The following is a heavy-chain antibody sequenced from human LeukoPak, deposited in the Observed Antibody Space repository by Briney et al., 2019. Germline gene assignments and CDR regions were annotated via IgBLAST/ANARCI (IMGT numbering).Heavy chain of an antibody. V-gene: IGHV3-30*04. CDR2: ISYDGSNK. Sequence: PGGSLRLSCAASGFTFSKYAMHWVRQGPGKGLEGVAVISYDGSNKYYGDSVKGGFTISRDNAENTLYLQMNSVRGEDRAGYYWVRGADTGYSSDSWGQGPLLTVSS. CDR1: GFTFSKYA. CDR3: VRGADTGYSSDS. J-gene: IGHJ4*02. D-gene: IGHD3-9*01.